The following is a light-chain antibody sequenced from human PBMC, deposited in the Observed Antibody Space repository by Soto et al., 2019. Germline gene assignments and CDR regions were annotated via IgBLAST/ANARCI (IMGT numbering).Light chain of an antibody. V-gene: IGLV1-47*01. J-gene: IGLJ1*01. Sequence: QSVLTQPPSASGTPGQWVTISCSGASSNIGSYYVYWYQQLPGTAPKLLIYRNNQRPSGVPDRFSGSKSGTSASLAISGLRSEDVGDYYCAAWDDGLDVFGTGTKVTVL. CDR1: SSNIGSYY. CDR2: RNN. CDR3: AAWDDGLDV.